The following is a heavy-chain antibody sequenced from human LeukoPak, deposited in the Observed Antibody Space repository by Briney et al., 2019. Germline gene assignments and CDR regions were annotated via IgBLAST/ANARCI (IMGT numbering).Heavy chain of an antibody. D-gene: IGHD3-10*01. CDR1: GGSISIYY. V-gene: IGHV4-59*01. Sequence: SETLSLTCTVSGGSISIYYWSWIRQPPGKGLEWIGYIYNSGNTNYNPSFKSRVTISEDTPKNQFSLKLSSVTAADTAVYYCVRDSELNYWGQGTLVTVSS. CDR3: VRDSELNY. CDR2: IYNSGNT. J-gene: IGHJ4*02.